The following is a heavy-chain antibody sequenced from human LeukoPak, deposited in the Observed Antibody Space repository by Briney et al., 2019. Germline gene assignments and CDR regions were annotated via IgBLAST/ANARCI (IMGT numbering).Heavy chain of an antibody. CDR1: GFTFSSYE. CDR2: ISSSGSTI. D-gene: IGHD3-9*01. CDR3: ARAQYFDWLSTQTSFDY. V-gene: IGHV3-48*03. Sequence: SGGSLRLSCAASGFTFSSYEMNWVRQAPGKGLEWVSYISSSGSTIYYADSVKGRFTISRDNAKNSLYLQMNSLRAEDTAVYYCARAQYFDWLSTQTSFDYWGQGTLVTVSS. J-gene: IGHJ4*02.